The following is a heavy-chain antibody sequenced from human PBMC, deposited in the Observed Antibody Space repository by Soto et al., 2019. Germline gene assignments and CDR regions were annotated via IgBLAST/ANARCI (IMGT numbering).Heavy chain of an antibody. CDR1: GGSISSYY. CDR2: IYYSGST. D-gene: IGHD6-13*01. J-gene: IGHJ4*02. CDR3: ASFHGYSSSWLDY. V-gene: IGHV4-59*08. Sequence: SETLSLTCTVSGGSISSYYWSWIRQPPGKGLEWIGYIYYSGSTNYNPSLKSRVTISVDTSKNQFSLKLSSVTAADTAVYYCASFHGYSSSWLDYWGQGTLVTVSS.